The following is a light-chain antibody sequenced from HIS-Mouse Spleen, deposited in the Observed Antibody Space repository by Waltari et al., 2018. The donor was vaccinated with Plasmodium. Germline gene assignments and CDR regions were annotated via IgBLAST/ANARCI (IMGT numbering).Light chain of an antibody. V-gene: IGLV3-10*01. CDR3: YSTYSSGNHRV. Sequence: SYELTQPPSVSVSPGQTARITCSGDALPKKYAYWYQQKSGQAPVLVIYEDSKRPSGIPERFPGSSSGTMATLTISGAQVEDEADYYCYSTYSSGNHRVFGGGTKLTVL. J-gene: IGLJ3*02. CDR1: ALPKKY. CDR2: EDS.